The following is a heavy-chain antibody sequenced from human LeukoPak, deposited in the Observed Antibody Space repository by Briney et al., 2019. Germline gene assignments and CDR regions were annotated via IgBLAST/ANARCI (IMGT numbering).Heavy chain of an antibody. J-gene: IGHJ4*02. CDR1: GFTFSSYS. Sequence: GGSLRLSCAASGFTFSSYSMNWVRQAPGKGLEWVSSISSSSSYIYYADSVKGRFTISRDNAKNSLYLQMNSLRAEDTAVYYCARDLRDYYDSSGYRVFDYWGQGTLVTVSS. CDR3: ARDLRDYYDSSGYRVFDY. CDR2: ISSSSSYI. V-gene: IGHV3-21*01. D-gene: IGHD3-22*01.